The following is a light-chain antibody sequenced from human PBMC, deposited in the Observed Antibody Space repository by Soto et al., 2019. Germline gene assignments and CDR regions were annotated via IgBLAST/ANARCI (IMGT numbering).Light chain of an antibody. J-gene: IGKJ1*01. CDR2: GAS. CDR3: QQYNNWPPWT. V-gene: IGKV3-15*01. CDR1: QSVSSN. Sequence: IVMTQSPATLSVSPGERATLSCRASQSVSSNLAWYQQKPGQAPRLLIYGASTRATGIPARFSDSGSGTEFTLTISSLQSEDFAVYYCQQYNNWPPWTFGQGTKV.